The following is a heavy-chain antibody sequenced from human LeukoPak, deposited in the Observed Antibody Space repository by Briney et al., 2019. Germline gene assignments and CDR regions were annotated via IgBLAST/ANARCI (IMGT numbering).Heavy chain of an antibody. CDR1: GFTFSNYW. D-gene: IGHD6-19*01. J-gene: IGHJ4*02. CDR3: ARGIDSSGWLDY. V-gene: IGHV3-74*01. CDR2: INSDGSST. Sequence: GGSLRLSCAASGFTFSNYWMHWVRQAPGKGLVWVSRINSDGSSTSYADSVKGRFTISRDNAKNTLYLQMNSLRVEDTAVYYCARGIDSSGWLDYWGQGTLVTVSS.